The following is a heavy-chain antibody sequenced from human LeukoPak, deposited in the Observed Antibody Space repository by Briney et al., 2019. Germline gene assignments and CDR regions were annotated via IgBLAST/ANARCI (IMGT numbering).Heavy chain of an antibody. CDR2: ISYDGSNK. CDR1: GFTFSSYA. V-gene: IGHV3-30-3*01. CDR3: ARDTMMGNFDY. D-gene: IGHD3-22*01. J-gene: IGHJ4*02. Sequence: GRSLRLSCAASGFTFSSYAMHWVRQAPGKGLEWVAVISYDGSNKYADSVKGRFITSRDNSKNTLYLQMNSLRAEDTAVYYCARDTMMGNFDYWGQGTLVTVSS.